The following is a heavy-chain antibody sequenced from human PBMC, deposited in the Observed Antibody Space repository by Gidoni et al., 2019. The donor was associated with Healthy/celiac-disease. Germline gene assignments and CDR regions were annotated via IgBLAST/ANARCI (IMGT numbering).Heavy chain of an antibody. D-gene: IGHD1-26*01. Sequence: EVQLVESGGGLVQPGGSLRLSCAASGFPFSSYWMHWVRQAPGKGLVWVSRINSAGSSTSYADSVKGRFTISRDNAKNTLYLQMNILRAEDTAVYYCARYSTDLKWELLGEGFDYWGQGTLVTVSS. CDR3: ARYSTDLKWELLGEGFDY. V-gene: IGHV3-74*01. CDR2: INSAGSST. J-gene: IGHJ4*02. CDR1: GFPFSSYW.